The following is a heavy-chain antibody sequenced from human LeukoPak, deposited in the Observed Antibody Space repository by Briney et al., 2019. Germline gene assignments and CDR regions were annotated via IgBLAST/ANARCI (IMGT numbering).Heavy chain of an antibody. D-gene: IGHD3-22*01. CDR2: IYSGYRT. V-gene: IGHV3-53*01. CDR3: AREYYFSSGAFDY. CDR1: GFTVSSNY. Sequence: PGGSLRLSCAASGFTVSSNYMSWVRQAPGKGLEWVSLIYSGYRTYYADSVKGRFTISRDNAKNSLYLQMNSLRAEDTAIYYCAREYYFSSGAFDYWGQGTLVTVSS. J-gene: IGHJ4*02.